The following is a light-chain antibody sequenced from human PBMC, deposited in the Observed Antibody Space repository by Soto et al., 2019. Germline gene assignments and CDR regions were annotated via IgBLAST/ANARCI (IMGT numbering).Light chain of an antibody. J-gene: IGKJ2*01. V-gene: IGKV1-16*01. CDR1: QVISKY. CDR2: ATS. Sequence: DIQMTQSPSSLSASVGDRVTITCRASQVISKYIGWFQQKPGKAPKSLIYATSRLQSGVPTRFSGSGSGTDFTLAISSLQPEDFATYYCQQYDSYPRTFGQGTKLE. CDR3: QQYDSYPRT.